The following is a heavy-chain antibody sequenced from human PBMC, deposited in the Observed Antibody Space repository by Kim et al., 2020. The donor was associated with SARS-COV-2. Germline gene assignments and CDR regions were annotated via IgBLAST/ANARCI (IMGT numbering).Heavy chain of an antibody. CDR2: LRQDGSQR. V-gene: IGHV3-7*03. CDR3: TRCCDLDY. CDR1: GFSFSTSS. J-gene: IGHJ4*02. Sequence: GRSLRLSCAASGFSFSTSSMSWVRQAPGKGLELVASLRQDGSQRYYVDSVKGRFTISRDNAKNSLYLQMNSLTVEDTADYYCTRCCDLDYWGQGTLVTVSS.